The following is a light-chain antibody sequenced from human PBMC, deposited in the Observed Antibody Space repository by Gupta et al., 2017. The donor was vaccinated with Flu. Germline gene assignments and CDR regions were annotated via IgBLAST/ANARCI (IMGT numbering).Light chain of an antibody. J-gene: IGKJ5*01. CDR3: LQHNNYPPA. V-gene: IGKV1-17*01. Sequence: TITCRASQGIRNDLGWYQQKPGKAPRPLIYAASSLQSGVPARFSGGGSGTEFTLTISSLQPEDFATYYCLQHNNYPPAFGHGTRLEIK. CDR2: AAS. CDR1: QGIRND.